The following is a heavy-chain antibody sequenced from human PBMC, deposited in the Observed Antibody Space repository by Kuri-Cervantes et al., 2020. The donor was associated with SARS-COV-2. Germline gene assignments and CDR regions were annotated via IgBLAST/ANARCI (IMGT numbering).Heavy chain of an antibody. Sequence: ASVKVSCKASGYTFTSYGISWVRQAPGQGLEWMGWIRAYNGNTNYAQKLQGRVTMTTDTSTSTAYMELRSLRSDDTAVYYCARVIIAVAGTDAFDIWGQGTMVTVSS. CDR2: IRAYNGNT. CDR1: GYTFTSYG. CDR3: ARVIIAVAGTDAFDI. D-gene: IGHD6-19*01. V-gene: IGHV1-18*01. J-gene: IGHJ3*02.